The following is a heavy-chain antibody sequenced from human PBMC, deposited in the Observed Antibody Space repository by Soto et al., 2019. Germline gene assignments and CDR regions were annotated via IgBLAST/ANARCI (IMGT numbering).Heavy chain of an antibody. CDR2: IDSDGSSI. D-gene: IGHD6-19*01. J-gene: IGHJ4*02. CDR1: GFTFSSYW. V-gene: IGHV3-74*01. Sequence: EVQLVESGGGVVQPGGSLRLSCAASGFTFSSYWMHWVRQVPGKGLVWVSRIDSDGSSISYADSVKGRFTISRDNAKNTLYLQMNSLRAEDTAVYYCASPSSGWADFDYWGQGTLVTVSS. CDR3: ASPSSGWADFDY.